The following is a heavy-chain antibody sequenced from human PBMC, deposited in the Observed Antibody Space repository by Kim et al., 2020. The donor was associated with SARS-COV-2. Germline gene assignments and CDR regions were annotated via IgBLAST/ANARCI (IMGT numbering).Heavy chain of an antibody. J-gene: IGHJ4*02. Sequence: RYAQKFQGRGTMTRYTSTSTVYMELSGLRSEDTSVYYCARELAGSFYLDYWGQGTLVTVSS. V-gene: IGHV1-46*01. D-gene: IGHD3-3*02. CDR3: ARELAGSFYLDY.